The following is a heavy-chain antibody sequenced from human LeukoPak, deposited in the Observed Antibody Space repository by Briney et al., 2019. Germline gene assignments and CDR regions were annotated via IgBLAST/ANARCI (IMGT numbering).Heavy chain of an antibody. CDR3: AKGSNYYDSSGYYFDY. J-gene: IGHJ4*02. CDR1: GFTFSSYA. D-gene: IGHD3-22*01. CDR2: ISGSGGST. V-gene: IGHV3-23*01. Sequence: GGSLRLSCAASGFTFSSYAMSWVRQAPGKGLEWVPAISGSGGSTYYADSVKGRFTISRDNSKNTLYLQMNSLRAEDTAVYYCAKGSNYYDSSGYYFDYWGQGTLVTVSS.